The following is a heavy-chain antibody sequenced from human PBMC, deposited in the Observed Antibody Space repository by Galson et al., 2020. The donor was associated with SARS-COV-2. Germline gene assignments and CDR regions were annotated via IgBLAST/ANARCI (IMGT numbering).Heavy chain of an antibody. J-gene: IGHJ4*02. CDR1: GDSIRRGEYY. CDR3: ARETRYCTNISCSPKSFDY. V-gene: IGHV4-30-4*01. D-gene: IGHD2-2*01. CDR2: IYYSGST. Sequence: SETLSLTCTVSGDSIRRGEYYWSWVRQSPGKGLEWIGYIYYSGSTSYSPSLKSRVTISVDTSKNQFSLKLSSVTAADSAVYYCARETRYCTNISCSPKSFDYWGQGTLVTVSS.